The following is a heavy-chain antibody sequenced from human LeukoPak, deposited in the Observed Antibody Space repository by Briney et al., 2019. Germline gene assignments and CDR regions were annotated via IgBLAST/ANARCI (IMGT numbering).Heavy chain of an antibody. J-gene: IGHJ4*02. Sequence: PSETLSLTCTVSGGSISSYYWSWIRQPSGKGLEWIGYIYYSGSTNYNPSLKSRVTISVDTSKNQFSLKLSSVTAADTAVYYCARVSGYDWESFYDYWGQGILVTASS. CDR2: IYYSGST. V-gene: IGHV4-59*01. CDR3: ARVSGYDWESFYDY. D-gene: IGHD5-12*01. CDR1: GGSISSYY.